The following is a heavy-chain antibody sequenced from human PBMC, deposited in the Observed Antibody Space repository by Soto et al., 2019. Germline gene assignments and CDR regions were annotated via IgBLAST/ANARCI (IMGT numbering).Heavy chain of an antibody. CDR2: IKEDGSDK. Sequence: EVQLVASGGALVQPGGSLRLSCAASAFTFSNYYMGWVRQAPGKGLEWLANIKEDGSDKYYVDSVKGRFTISRDNGKSSLYLQMNSLRAEDTAVYYCARWIRGTIEYWRQGTLVTVSS. CDR3: ARWIRGTIEY. D-gene: IGHD3-10*01. J-gene: IGHJ4*02. V-gene: IGHV3-7*01. CDR1: AFTFSNYY.